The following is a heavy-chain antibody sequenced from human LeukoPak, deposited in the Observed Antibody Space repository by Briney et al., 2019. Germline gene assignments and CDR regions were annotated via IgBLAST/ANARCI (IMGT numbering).Heavy chain of an antibody. CDR1: GGSISSYY. D-gene: IGHD2-15*01. CDR3: ARFPGSAEYRHYYYMDV. Sequence: SETLSLTCTVSGGSISSYYWSWIRHPPGKGLERIRYIYYSDSTNYNPSLKSRVTVSVDTSNNQFSLKLSSVSAADTAVYYCARFPGSAEYRHYYYMDVWGKGTTDTVSS. J-gene: IGHJ6*03. V-gene: IGHV4-59*01. CDR2: IYYSDST.